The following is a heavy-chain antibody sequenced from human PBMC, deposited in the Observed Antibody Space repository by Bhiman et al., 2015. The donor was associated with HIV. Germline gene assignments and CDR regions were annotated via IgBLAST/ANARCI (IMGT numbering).Heavy chain of an antibody. CDR3: SRDPLGAQYSAI. J-gene: IGHJ3*02. CDR1: GFTFSSYA. V-gene: IGHV3-21*05. Sequence: EVQLVESGGGLVKPGGSLRLSCAASGFTFSSYAMHWVRQAPGKGPEWVSYISIDEDILDYADSVKGRFTISRDNAKNSLYLQMNSLRAEDTAVYYCSRDPLGAQYSAIWGQGTMVTVSS. D-gene: IGHD2/OR15-2a*01. CDR2: ISIDEDIL.